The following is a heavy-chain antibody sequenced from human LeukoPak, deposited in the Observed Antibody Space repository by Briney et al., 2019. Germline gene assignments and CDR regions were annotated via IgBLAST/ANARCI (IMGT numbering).Heavy chain of an antibody. Sequence: PGGSLRLSCAASGFSFSAYGMNWVRQAPGKGLEWVSAIGGSGATTYYADSVKGRFTISRDNSKNTLYLQMNSLRAEDTAVYYCAKGSVNLYYWGQGTLVTVSS. CDR1: GFSFSAYG. CDR3: AKGSVNLYY. V-gene: IGHV3-23*01. CDR2: IGGSGATT. D-gene: IGHD3-10*01. J-gene: IGHJ4*02.